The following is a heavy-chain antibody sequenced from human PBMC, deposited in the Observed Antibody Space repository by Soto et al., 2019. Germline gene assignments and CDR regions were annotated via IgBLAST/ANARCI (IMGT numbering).Heavy chain of an antibody. CDR2: IYYSGST. J-gene: IGHJ4*02. CDR1: GGSISSSSYY. CDR3: ARRRGWGYFDY. V-gene: IGHV4-39*01. D-gene: IGHD6-19*01. Sequence: QLQLQESGPGLVKPSETLSLTCTVSGGSISSSSYYWGWIRQPPGKGLEWIGSIYYSGSTYYNPSLKSRVTISVDTSKNQFSLKLSSVTAADTAVYYCARRRGWGYFDYWGQGTLVTVSS.